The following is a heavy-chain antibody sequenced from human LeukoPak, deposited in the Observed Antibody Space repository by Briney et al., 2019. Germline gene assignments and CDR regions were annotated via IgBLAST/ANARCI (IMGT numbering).Heavy chain of an antibody. Sequence: SETLSLTCAVYGESFSGYYWSWIRQPPGKGLEWIGEINHSGSTNYNPSLKSRVTISVDTSKNQFSLKLSSVTAADTAVYYCARVSYCSSTSCYLRGYYGMDVWGQGTTVTVSS. CDR2: INHSGST. CDR1: GESFSGYY. D-gene: IGHD2-2*01. CDR3: ARVSYCSSTSCYLRGYYGMDV. J-gene: IGHJ6*02. V-gene: IGHV4-34*01.